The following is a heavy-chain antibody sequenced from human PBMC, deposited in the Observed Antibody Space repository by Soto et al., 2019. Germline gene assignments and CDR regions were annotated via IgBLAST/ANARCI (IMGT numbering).Heavy chain of an antibody. CDR1: GGSISSSSYY. D-gene: IGHD6-6*01. CDR2: IYYSGST. Sequence: SETLSLTCTVSGGSISSSSYYWGWIRQPPGKGLEWIGSIYYSGSTYYNPSLKSRVTISVDTSKNQFSLKLSSVTAADTAVYYCASIGSIAARTIDYWGQGTLVTVSS. V-gene: IGHV4-39*01. CDR3: ASIGSIAARTIDY. J-gene: IGHJ4*02.